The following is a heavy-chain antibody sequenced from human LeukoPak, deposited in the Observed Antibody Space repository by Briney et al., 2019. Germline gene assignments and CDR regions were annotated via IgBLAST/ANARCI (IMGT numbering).Heavy chain of an antibody. Sequence: PGGSLRLSCAASGFTFSSYWMSWVRQAPGKGLEWVANIKQDGSEKYYVDSVKGRFTISRDNAKNSLYLQMNSLRAEDTAVYYCARDCRSSWYYYYYGMDVWGRGTTVTVSS. CDR2: IKQDGSEK. V-gene: IGHV3-7*01. CDR1: GFTFSSYW. J-gene: IGHJ6*02. D-gene: IGHD6-13*01. CDR3: ARDCRSSWYYYYYGMDV.